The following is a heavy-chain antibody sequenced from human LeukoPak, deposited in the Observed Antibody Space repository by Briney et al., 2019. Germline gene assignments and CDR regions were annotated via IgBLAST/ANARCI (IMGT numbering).Heavy chain of an antibody. CDR3: ARARLLWFGELPFLYYMDV. CDR1: GGTFNSYA. V-gene: IGHV1-69*13. D-gene: IGHD3-10*01. Sequence: ASVKVSCKASGGTFNSYAISWVRQAPGQGLEWMGGIIPIFGTANYAQKFQGRVTITADESTSTAYMELSSLRSEDTAVYYCARARLLWFGELPFLYYMDVWGKGTTVTISS. J-gene: IGHJ6*03. CDR2: IIPIFGTA.